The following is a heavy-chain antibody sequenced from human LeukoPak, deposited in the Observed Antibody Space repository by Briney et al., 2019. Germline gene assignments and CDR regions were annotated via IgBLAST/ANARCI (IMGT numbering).Heavy chain of an antibody. CDR2: IYYSGST. CDR3: ARGYCSGGSCPNFDY. D-gene: IGHD2-15*01. V-gene: IGHV4-39*07. J-gene: IGHJ4*02. Sequence: WVRQAPGKGLEWIGSIYYSGSTYYNPSLKSRVTISVDTSKNQFSLKLTSVTAADTAVYYCARGYCSGGSCPNFDYWGQGTLVTVSS.